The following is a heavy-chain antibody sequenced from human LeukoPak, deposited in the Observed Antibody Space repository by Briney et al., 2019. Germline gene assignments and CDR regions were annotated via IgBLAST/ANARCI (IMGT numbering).Heavy chain of an antibody. CDR3: ARVFDY. V-gene: IGHV4-38-2*02. J-gene: IGHJ4*02. CDR1: GYSISTGYY. Sequence: PSETLSLTCTVSGYSISTGYYWDWIRQPPGKGLEWIGTFYHGRSTYYNPSLKSRVTISVDTSKNQFSLNLTSVTAADTAVYYCARVFDYWGQGTLVTVSS. CDR2: FYHGRST.